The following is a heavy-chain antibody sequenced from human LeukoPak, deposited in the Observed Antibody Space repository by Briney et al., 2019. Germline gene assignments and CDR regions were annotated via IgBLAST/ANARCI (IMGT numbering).Heavy chain of an antibody. J-gene: IGHJ6*04. CDR2: IYSGGST. CDR1: RFTVSSNY. V-gene: IGHV3-53*01. CDR3: ARDRTPNGMDV. Sequence: PGGSLRLSCAASRFTVSSNYMSCVRQAPGKGLEWVSVIYSGGSTYYADSVKGRFTISRDNSKNTLYLQMNSLRAEDTAVYYCARDRTPNGMDVWGKGTTVTVSS.